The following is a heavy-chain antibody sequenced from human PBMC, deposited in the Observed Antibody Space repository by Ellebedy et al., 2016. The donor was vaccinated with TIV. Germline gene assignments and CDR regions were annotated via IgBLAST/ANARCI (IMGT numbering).Heavy chain of an antibody. CDR2: IIPFLGIP. CDR1: GGTFSSYG. J-gene: IGHJ4*02. Sequence: AASVKVSCKASGGTFSSYGISWVRQAPGQGLEWMGRIIPFLGIPNYAQKLQGRVTITADKSTSTAYMELSSLRTEDTAVFYCARTVSYSSGWYGYWGQGTLVTVSS. V-gene: IGHV1-69*04. D-gene: IGHD6-19*01. CDR3: ARTVSYSSGWYGY.